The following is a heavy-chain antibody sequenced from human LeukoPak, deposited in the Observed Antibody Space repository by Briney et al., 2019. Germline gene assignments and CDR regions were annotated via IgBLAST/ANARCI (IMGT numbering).Heavy chain of an antibody. CDR3: ARAPLPYANYYYMDV. D-gene: IGHD2-8*01. CDR2: INHSGST. Sequence: SETLSLTCAVYGGSFSGYYWSWIRQPPGKGLQWIGEINHSGSTNYNPSLKSRVTISVDTSKNQFSLNLSSVTAADTAVYYCARAPLPYANYYYMDVWGKGTTVTVSS. V-gene: IGHV4-34*01. CDR1: GGSFSGYY. J-gene: IGHJ6*03.